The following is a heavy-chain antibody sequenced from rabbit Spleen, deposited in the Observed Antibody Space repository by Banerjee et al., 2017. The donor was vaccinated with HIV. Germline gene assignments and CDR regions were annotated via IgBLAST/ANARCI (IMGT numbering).Heavy chain of an antibody. CDR1: GLSFSSRDY. D-gene: IGHD8-1*01. CDR2: IAGSSSGFT. V-gene: IGHV1S40*01. J-gene: IGHJ6*01. CDR3: ARDAGTSFSTYGMDL. Sequence: QSLEEYGGDLVQPEGFLTLTCKASGLSFSSRDYMWWARQAPGKGLEWISCIAGSSSGFTYSATWTKGRFTCSKTSSTTVTLQMTSLTAADTATYFCARDAGTSFSTYGMDLWGQGTLVTVS.